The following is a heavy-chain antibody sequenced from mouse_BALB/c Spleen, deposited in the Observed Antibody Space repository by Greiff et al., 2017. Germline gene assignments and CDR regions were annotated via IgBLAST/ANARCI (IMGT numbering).Heavy chain of an antibody. CDR1: GYTFSSYW. J-gene: IGHJ2*01. CDR3: ARSRYDRRGLDY. Sequence: VQRVESGAELMKPGASVKISCKATGYTFSSYWIEWVKQRPGHGLEWIGEILPGSGSTNYNEKFKGKATFTADTSSNTAYMQLSSLTSEDSAVYYCARSRYDRRGLDYWGQGTTLTVSS. D-gene: IGHD2-14*01. CDR2: ILPGSGST. V-gene: IGHV1-9*01.